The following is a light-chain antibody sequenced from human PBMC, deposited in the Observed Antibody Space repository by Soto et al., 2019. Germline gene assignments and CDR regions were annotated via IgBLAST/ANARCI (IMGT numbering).Light chain of an antibody. Sequence: EIVLTQSPGTLSLSPGETATLSCRASQTVNSDYLAWFQQRPGQAPRLLIFATCRRATDIPDRFSGSGSGTDFTLAIRRLEPEDFAVYYCHQFGYSPRTFGQGTKVE. CDR2: ATC. CDR3: HQFGYSPRT. CDR1: QTVNSDY. V-gene: IGKV3-20*01. J-gene: IGKJ1*01.